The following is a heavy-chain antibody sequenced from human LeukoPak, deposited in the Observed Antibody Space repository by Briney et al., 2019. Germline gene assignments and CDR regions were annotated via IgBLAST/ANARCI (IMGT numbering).Heavy chain of an antibody. CDR2: ISYDGSNK. Sequence: GRSLRLSCAASGFIFSNYGIHWVRQAPGKGLEWVAVISYDGSNKYYADSVKGRFTVSRDSSKNTLYLQMNSLRAEDTAVYYCAKEYYYDSIYFHYWGQGTLVTVSS. CDR1: GFIFSNYG. CDR3: AKEYYYDSIYFHY. V-gene: IGHV3-30*18. D-gene: IGHD3-22*01. J-gene: IGHJ1*01.